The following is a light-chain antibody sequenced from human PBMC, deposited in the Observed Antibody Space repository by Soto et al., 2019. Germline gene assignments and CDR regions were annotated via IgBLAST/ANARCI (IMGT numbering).Light chain of an antibody. J-gene: IGKJ2*01. Sequence: EIVLTQSPATLSLSPGERATLSCWASQSVNNYLAWYQQKPGQAPRLVIHDGSNRANGIPARFRGSGSGTDFTLTIARLEPEDFAVYYYQQRSSWPRYTFGQGTRLEIK. CDR3: QQRSSWPRYT. CDR1: QSVNNY. V-gene: IGKV3-11*01. CDR2: DGS.